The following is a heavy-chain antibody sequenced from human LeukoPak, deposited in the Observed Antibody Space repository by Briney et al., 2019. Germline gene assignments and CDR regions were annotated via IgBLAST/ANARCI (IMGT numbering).Heavy chain of an antibody. Sequence: GGSLRLSCAASGFTFSSYGMHWVRQAPGKGLEWVAFIRYDGSNKYYADSVKGRFTISRDNSKNTLYLQMNSLRAEDTAVYYCAKVELLWFGETTGGPDYWGQGTLVTVSS. D-gene: IGHD3-10*01. CDR2: IRYDGSNK. V-gene: IGHV3-30*02. CDR3: AKVELLWFGETTGGPDY. CDR1: GFTFSSYG. J-gene: IGHJ4*02.